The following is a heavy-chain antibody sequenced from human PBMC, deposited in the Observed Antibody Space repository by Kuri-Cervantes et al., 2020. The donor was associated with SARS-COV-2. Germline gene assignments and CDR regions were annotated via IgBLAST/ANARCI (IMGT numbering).Heavy chain of an antibody. D-gene: IGHD2-2*01. CDR2: INPNSGGT. CDR1: GYTFTGYY. CDR3: ATSEYGVDAFDI. V-gene: IGHV1-2*02. Sequence: AVKVSCKASGYTFTGYYMHWVRQAPGQGLEWMGWINPNSGGTNYAQKFQGRVTMTRDTSISTAYMELSRLRSDDTAVYYCATSEYGVDAFDIWGQGTMVTVSS. J-gene: IGHJ3*02.